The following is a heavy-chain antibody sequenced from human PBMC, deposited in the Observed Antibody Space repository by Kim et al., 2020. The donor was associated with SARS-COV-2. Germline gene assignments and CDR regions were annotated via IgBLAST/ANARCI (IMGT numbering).Heavy chain of an antibody. J-gene: IGHJ6*02. D-gene: IGHD2-2*01. V-gene: IGHV1-69*13. CDR1: GGTFSSYA. CDR3: ARDAYCSSVGGRMRTSCYRHYYYYGMDV. CDR2: IIPIFGTA. Sequence: SVKVSCKASGGTFSSYAISWVRQAPGQGLEWMGGIIPIFGTANYAQKFQGRVTITADESTSTAYMELSSLRSEDTAVYYCARDAYCSSVGGRMRTSCYRHYYYYGMDVWGQGTTVTVSS.